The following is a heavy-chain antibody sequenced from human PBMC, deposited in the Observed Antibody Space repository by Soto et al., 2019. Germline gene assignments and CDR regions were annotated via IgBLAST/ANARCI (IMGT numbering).Heavy chain of an antibody. CDR2: INAGNGNT. CDR3: ARDLGGYVDWFDP. J-gene: IGHJ5*02. V-gene: IGHV1-3*01. Sequence: ASVKVSCKASGYTFTSYAMHWVRQAPGQRLEWMGWINAGNGNTKYSQKFQGRVTITRDTSASTAYMELSSLRSEDTAVYYCARDLGGYVDWFDPWGQGTLVTVSS. CDR1: GYTFTSYA. D-gene: IGHD6-25*01.